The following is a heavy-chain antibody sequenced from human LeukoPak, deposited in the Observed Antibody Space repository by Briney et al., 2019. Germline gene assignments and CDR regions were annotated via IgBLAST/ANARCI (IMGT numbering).Heavy chain of an antibody. J-gene: IGHJ5*02. CDR2: IYHSGST. D-gene: IGHD3-22*01. Sequence: SETLSLTCTVSGYSISSGYYWGWIRQPPGKGLEWIGSIYHSGSTYYNPSLKSRVTISVDTSKNQFSLKLSSVTAADTAVYYCAKDPPPGYYYDSSGRSNWFDPWGRGTLVTVSS. CDR1: GYSISSGYY. CDR3: AKDPPPGYYYDSSGRSNWFDP. V-gene: IGHV4-38-2*02.